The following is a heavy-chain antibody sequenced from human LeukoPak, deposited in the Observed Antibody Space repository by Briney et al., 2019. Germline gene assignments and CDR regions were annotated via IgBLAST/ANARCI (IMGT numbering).Heavy chain of an antibody. CDR1: GFPFSSYE. V-gene: IGHV3-48*03. Sequence: GGSLRLSCVASGFPFSSYEMNWVRQAPGKGLEWVAYISTTTIYYTDSVKGRFTISRDNVKNSLYLQMDYLRAEDTAIYYCARGRSYSVYWGQGTLVTVSS. D-gene: IGHD1-26*01. J-gene: IGHJ4*02. CDR3: ARGRSYSVY. CDR2: ISTTTI.